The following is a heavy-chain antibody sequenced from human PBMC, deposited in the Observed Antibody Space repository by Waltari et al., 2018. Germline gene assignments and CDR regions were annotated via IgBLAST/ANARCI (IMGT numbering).Heavy chain of an antibody. CDR2: TYYRSKWYN. CDR3: AKGSFEGGFDY. CDR1: GNTASDNGAA. J-gene: IGHJ4*02. Sequence: QEQLQQSGTGLLKPSQTPSLTCAISGNTASDNGAAWNWIRQAPSRGLEWLGRTYYRSKWYNDYALSVESRITINADTSKNQFSLQLKYVAPEDTAVYFCAKGSFEGGFDYWGQGTLVIVSS. V-gene: IGHV6-1*01. D-gene: IGHD3-16*01.